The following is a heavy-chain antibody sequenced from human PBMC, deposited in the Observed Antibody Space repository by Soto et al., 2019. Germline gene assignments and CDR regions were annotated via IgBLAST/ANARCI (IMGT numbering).Heavy chain of an antibody. D-gene: IGHD3-10*01. J-gene: IGHJ4*02. V-gene: IGHV1-69*19. CDR1: GGTFNTYA. Sequence: QVQLVQSGAEMKKPGTSVKVSCQSSGGTFNTYAMNWVRQAPGQGPEWMGDISPMFGAANYAPKFQGRVTITANEPTGTSYMQLSSLTSEDTALYFCAREVQVHTPDFVYWGQGTLVTVSS. CDR2: ISPMFGAA. CDR3: AREVQVHTPDFVY.